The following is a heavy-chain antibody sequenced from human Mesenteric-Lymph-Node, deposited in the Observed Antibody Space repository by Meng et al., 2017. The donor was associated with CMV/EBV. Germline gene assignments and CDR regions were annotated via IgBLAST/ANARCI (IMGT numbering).Heavy chain of an antibody. Sequence: AASGFTFSSYGMHWVRQAPGKGLEWVAVISYDGSNKYYADSVKGRFTISRDNSKNTLYLQMNSLRAEDTAVYYCAKDPVGTNYYFDYWGQGTLVTVSS. CDR3: AKDPVGTNYYFDY. CDR1: GFTFSSYG. V-gene: IGHV3-30*18. D-gene: IGHD1-26*01. J-gene: IGHJ4*02. CDR2: ISYDGSNK.